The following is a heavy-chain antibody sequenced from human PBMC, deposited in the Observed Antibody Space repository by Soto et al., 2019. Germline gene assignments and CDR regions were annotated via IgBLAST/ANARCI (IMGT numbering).Heavy chain of an antibody. Sequence: ESGGGVVQPGRSLRLSCAASGFTFSSYGMHWVRQAPGKGLEWVAVISYDGSNKYYADSVKGRFTISRDNSKNTLYLQMNSLRAEDTAVYYCAKGQGLRYFDWLLYPEDYWGQGTLVTVSS. CDR1: GFTFSSYG. J-gene: IGHJ4*02. D-gene: IGHD3-9*01. V-gene: IGHV3-30*18. CDR2: ISYDGSNK. CDR3: AKGQGLRYFDWLLYPEDY.